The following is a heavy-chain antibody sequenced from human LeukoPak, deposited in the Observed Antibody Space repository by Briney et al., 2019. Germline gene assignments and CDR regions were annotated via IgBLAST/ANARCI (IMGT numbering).Heavy chain of an antibody. Sequence: GGSLRLFCAASGFTFSSSAMSWVRQAPGKGLEWVSNISGSGSGGSTYYADSVKGRFTISRDNSKNTLYLQMNSLRAEDTAVYYCAKSGYNRFDYWGQGTLVTVSS. CDR2: ISGSGSGGST. D-gene: IGHD5-24*01. CDR1: GFTFSSSA. J-gene: IGHJ4*02. CDR3: AKSGYNRFDY. V-gene: IGHV3-23*01.